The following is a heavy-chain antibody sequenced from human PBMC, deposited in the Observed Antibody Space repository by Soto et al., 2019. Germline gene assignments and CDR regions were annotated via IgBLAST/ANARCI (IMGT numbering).Heavy chain of an antibody. J-gene: IGHJ4*02. CDR2: IYYSGST. Sequence: SETLSLTCTVSGGSISSGGYYWSWIRQHPGKGLEWIGYIYYSGSTYYNPSLKSRVTISADTSKKQFSLKVSSVTAADTSMYYCVVIVTLPRPRFDYWGQGNLVTVSS. CDR3: VVIVTLPRPRFDY. D-gene: IGHD1-26*01. CDR1: GGSISSGGYY. V-gene: IGHV4-31*03.